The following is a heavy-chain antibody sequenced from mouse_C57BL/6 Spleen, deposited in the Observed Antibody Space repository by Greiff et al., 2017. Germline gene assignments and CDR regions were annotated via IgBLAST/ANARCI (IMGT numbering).Heavy chain of an antibody. CDR3: ARGGSSGYDY. J-gene: IGHJ2*01. CDR2: IDPSDSET. CDR1: GYTFTSYW. V-gene: IGHV1-52*01. D-gene: IGHD3-2*02. Sequence: VQLQQPGAELVRPGSSVKLSCKASGYTFTSYWMHWVKQRPIQGLEWIGNIDPSDSETHYNQKFKDKATLTVDKSSSTAYMQLSSLTSEDSAVYYCARGGSSGYDYWGQGTTLTVSS.